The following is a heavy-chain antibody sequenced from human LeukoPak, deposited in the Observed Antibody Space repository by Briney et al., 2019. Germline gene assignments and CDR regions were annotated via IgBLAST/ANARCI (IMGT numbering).Heavy chain of an antibody. D-gene: IGHD3-22*01. V-gene: IGHV3-74*01. CDR1: GFTFSTYW. CDR3: ARAPSEIGGYYPEYFRH. Sequence: GGSLRLSCAASGFTFSTYWMHWVRQAPGKGLVWVSRIKSDGSTDYADSVKGRFTISRDNANNTLSLQMNSLRPEDTGVYYCARAPSEIGGYYPEYFRHWGQGTLVTVSS. J-gene: IGHJ1*01. CDR2: IKSDGST.